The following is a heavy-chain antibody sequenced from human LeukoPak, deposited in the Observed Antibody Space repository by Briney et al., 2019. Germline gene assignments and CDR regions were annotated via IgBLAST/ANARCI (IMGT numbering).Heavy chain of an antibody. CDR3: ARDLGFDY. CDR1: GFTFSSYS. V-gene: IGHV3-21*01. CDR2: ISSSSSYI. J-gene: IGHJ4*02. Sequence: GATLRLSCAASGFTFSSYSMNWVRQAPGKGLEWVSSISSSSSYIYYADSVKGRFTISRANAKNSLYLQMNSLRAEDTAVYYCARDLGFDYWGQGTLVTVSS. D-gene: IGHD3-16*01.